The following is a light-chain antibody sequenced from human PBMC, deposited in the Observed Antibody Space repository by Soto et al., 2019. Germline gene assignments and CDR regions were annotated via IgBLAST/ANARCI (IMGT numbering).Light chain of an antibody. CDR1: QDISNR. V-gene: IGKV1-33*01. J-gene: IGKJ4*01. Sequence: DIQMTQSPSSLSASVGDRVTITCQASQDISNRLNWYQQKPGKAPKLLINDASNLEAGVPSRFSGSGSGTDFTFTISSLQPEDIATYYCQQYVNRVTFGGGTKLEIK. CDR3: QQYVNRVT. CDR2: DAS.